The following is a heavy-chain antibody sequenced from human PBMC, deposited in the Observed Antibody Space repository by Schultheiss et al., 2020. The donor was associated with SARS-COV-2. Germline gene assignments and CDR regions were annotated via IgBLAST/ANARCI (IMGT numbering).Heavy chain of an antibody. Sequence: SQTLSLTCAVSGYSISSGYYWGWIRQPPGKGLEWIGYIYYSGSTYYNPSLKSRVTISVDTSKNQFSLKLSSVTAADTAVYYCARGQQWLEDYWGQGTLVTVSS. V-gene: IGHV4-38-2*01. J-gene: IGHJ4*02. CDR1: GYSISSGYY. D-gene: IGHD6-19*01. CDR3: ARGQQWLEDY. CDR2: IYYSGST.